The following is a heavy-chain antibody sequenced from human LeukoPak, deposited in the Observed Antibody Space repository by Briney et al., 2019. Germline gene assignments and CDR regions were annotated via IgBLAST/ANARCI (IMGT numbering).Heavy chain of an antibody. CDR3: VKESGFMVAPNSAFDI. D-gene: IGHD4/OR15-4a*01. CDR2: IKRNGGST. Sequence: PGGSLRLSCSASGFTFNSYPVHWVRQAPGKGLEYVSYIKRNGGSTYYADSVKGRFTISRDNSKNTLYLQMSSLRAEDTAVYYCVKESGFMVAPNSAFDIWGQRTMVSVSS. V-gene: IGHV3-64D*06. J-gene: IGHJ3*02. CDR1: GFTFNSYP.